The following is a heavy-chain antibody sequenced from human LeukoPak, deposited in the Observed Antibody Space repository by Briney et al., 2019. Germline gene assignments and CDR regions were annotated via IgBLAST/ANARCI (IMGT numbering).Heavy chain of an antibody. CDR1: GFTFSSYW. CDR3: ARGGYDRSGYRIEDY. CDR2: IKQDGSEK. Sequence: PGGSLRLSCAASGFTFSSYWMTWVRQAPGKGLEWVANIKQDGSEKYYVDSVKGRFTISRDNAKNSLYLQMNSLRAEDTAVYYCARGGYDRSGYRIEDYWGQGTLVTVSS. D-gene: IGHD3-22*01. J-gene: IGHJ4*02. V-gene: IGHV3-7*01.